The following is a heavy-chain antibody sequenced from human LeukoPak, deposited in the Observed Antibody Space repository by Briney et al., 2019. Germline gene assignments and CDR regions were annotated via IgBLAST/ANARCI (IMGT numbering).Heavy chain of an antibody. CDR1: GFTLSNYA. J-gene: IGHJ4*02. V-gene: IGHV3-23*01. CDR2: ISTGGAST. CDR3: AKDRLGYSGARGFDW. Sequence: GGPLRLSRAASGFTLSNYAMSCVPAAPGRGRGGGSDISTGGASTYYADSVKGRFTISRDKPKNTLYLQMSSLGAADTAVYYCAKDRLGYSGARGFDWWGQGTLVTVSS. D-gene: IGHD5-12*01.